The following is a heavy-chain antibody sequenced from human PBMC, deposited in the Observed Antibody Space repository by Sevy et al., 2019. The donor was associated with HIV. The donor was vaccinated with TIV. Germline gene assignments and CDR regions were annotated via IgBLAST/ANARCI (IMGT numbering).Heavy chain of an antibody. CDR1: GFSFNSYA. CDR2: ISGSGDRT. J-gene: IGHJ4*02. CDR3: AENGAHWGYFDY. Sequence: GGSLRLSCAASGFSFNSYAMSWVRQAPGKGLEWVSVISGSGDRTYYADSMKGRLTISRDNSKNMLYLQMNSLRAEDTAVYYCAENGAHWGYFDYWGQGTLVTVSS. V-gene: IGHV3-23*01. D-gene: IGHD7-27*01.